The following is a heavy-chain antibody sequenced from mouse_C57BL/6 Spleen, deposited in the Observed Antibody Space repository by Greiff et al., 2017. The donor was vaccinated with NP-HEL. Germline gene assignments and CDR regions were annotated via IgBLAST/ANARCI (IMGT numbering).Heavy chain of an antibody. D-gene: IGHD1-1*01. J-gene: IGHJ4*01. Sequence: VQLQQSGAELVKPGASVKLSCKASGYTFTEYTIHWVKQRPGQGLEWIGWFYPGSGSIKYNEKFKDKATLTADKSSSTVYMELSRLTSEDSAVYFCASHEGVTGSSYYAMDYWGQGTSVTVSS. CDR2: FYPGSGSI. CDR3: ASHEGVTGSSYYAMDY. CDR1: GYTFTEYT. V-gene: IGHV1-62-2*01.